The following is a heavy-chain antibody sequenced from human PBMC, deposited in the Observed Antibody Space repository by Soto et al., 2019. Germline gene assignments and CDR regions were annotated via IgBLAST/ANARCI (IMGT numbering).Heavy chain of an antibody. V-gene: IGHV3-72*01. CDR3: GRVGGWRGGSKGFEF. CDR2: IRNKANSDTT. Sequence: EVQLVESGGGLVQPGESTRLSCAVSGFSFSDHHMDWVRQAPGRGLEWVGRIRNKANSDTTEYAASVKGRFTISKDDSKNAVYLQMNSLKAEDTATYFSGRVGGWRGGSKGFEFWGQGTLVTVSS. D-gene: IGHD3-16*01. J-gene: IGHJ3*01. CDR1: GFSFSDHH.